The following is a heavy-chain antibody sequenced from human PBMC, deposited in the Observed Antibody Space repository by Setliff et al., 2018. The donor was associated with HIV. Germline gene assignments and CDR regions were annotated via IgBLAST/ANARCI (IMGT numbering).Heavy chain of an antibody. CDR2: IVGGASST. CDR3: AKLAPSYSSGKDDF. CDR1: GFNVNNKY. J-gene: IGHJ4*02. D-gene: IGHD6-19*01. Sequence: GGSLRLSCAASGFNVNNKYMSWVRQAPGKGLEWVSAIVGGASSTVYADSVKGRFTISRDNSKNTLYLQMNSLRPEDTAIYYCAKLAPSYSSGKDDFWGQGTLVTVSS. V-gene: IGHV3-23*01.